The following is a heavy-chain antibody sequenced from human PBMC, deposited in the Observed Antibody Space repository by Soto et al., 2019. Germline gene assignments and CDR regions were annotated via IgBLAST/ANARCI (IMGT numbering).Heavy chain of an antibody. Sequence: QLQLHESGSGLVKPSQTLSLTCAVSGGSIGRGAYSWSWIRQPPGKGLEWIGYIHDSGITYYNPSLKSRVTISVDESKNQFSLKLRSVTAADTAVYFCARDGRETNYSGSWGQGTLVTVSS. CDR3: ARDGRETNYSGS. CDR1: GGSIGRGAYS. D-gene: IGHD1-26*01. CDR2: IHDSGIT. J-gene: IGHJ4*02. V-gene: IGHV4-30-2*01.